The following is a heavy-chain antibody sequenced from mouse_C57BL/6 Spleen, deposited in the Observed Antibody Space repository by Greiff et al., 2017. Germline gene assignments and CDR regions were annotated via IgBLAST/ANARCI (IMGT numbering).Heavy chain of an antibody. Sequence: QVQLQQSGAELVRPGTSVKVSCKASGYAFTNYLIEWVKQRPGQGLEWIGVINPGSGGTNYNEKFKGKATLTADKSSSTAYMQLSSLTSEDSAVYFCARSAWDGEWFAYWGQGTLVTVSA. J-gene: IGHJ3*01. V-gene: IGHV1-54*01. CDR1: GYAFTNYL. CDR3: ARSAWDGEWFAY. CDR2: INPGSGGT. D-gene: IGHD4-1*01.